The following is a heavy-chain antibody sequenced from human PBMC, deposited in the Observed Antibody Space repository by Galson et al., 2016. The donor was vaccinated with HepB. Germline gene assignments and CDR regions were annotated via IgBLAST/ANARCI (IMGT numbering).Heavy chain of an antibody. Sequence: SETLSLTCGVYGGSFTGYCCNWFRQPPGMGLEWIGEIHPSGSTSYNPSLGSRVTISLDTSKNQFSLKVDSVTAADTAVYFCSRGLDAYKAGNYWGQRTLVTVAA. CDR3: SRGLDAYKAGNY. D-gene: IGHD5-24*01. J-gene: IGHJ4*02. V-gene: IGHV4-34*01. CDR1: GGSFTGYC. CDR2: IHPSGST.